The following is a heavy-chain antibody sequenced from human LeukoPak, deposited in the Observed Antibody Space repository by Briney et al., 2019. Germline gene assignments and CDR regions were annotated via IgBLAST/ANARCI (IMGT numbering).Heavy chain of an antibody. Sequence: PGGSLRLSCAVSGITLSNYGMSWVRQAPGKGLEWVAGFGGSGGRTNYADSVKGRFTTSRDSPKNTLYLQMNSLRAEDTAVYFCAKARQGSGSYLYRGMDVWGQGTTVTVSS. CDR2: FGGSGGRT. V-gene: IGHV3-23*01. CDR1: GITLSNYG. D-gene: IGHD3-10*01. CDR3: AKARQGSGSYLYRGMDV. J-gene: IGHJ6*02.